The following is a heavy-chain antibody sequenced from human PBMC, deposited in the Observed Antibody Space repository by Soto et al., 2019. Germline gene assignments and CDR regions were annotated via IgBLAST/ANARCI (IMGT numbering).Heavy chain of an antibody. D-gene: IGHD3-3*01. V-gene: IGHV1-46*01. CDR3: ARELRVVIIEPGLYYGMDV. J-gene: IGHJ6*02. CDR1: GYTFTSYY. Sequence: ASVKVSCKASGYTFTSYYMHWVRQAPGQGLEWMGIINPSGGSTSYAQKFQGRVTMTRDTSTSTVYMELSSLRSEDTAVYYCARELRVVIIEPGLYYGMDVWGQGTTVTVSS. CDR2: INPSGGST.